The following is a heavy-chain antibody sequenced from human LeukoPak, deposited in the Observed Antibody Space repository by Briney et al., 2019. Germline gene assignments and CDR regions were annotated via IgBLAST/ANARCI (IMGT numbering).Heavy chain of an antibody. CDR2: IKQDGSEK. Sequence: GGSLRLSCAASGFTFSSYWMSWVRQAPGKGLEWVASIKQDGSEKYYVDSVKGRFTISRDDAKNSLYLQMNSLRAEDTAVYYCARELRDYVWGSYRFIRQDWFDPWGQGTLVTVSS. V-gene: IGHV3-7*03. J-gene: IGHJ5*02. CDR3: ARELRDYVWGSYRFIRQDWFDP. D-gene: IGHD3-16*02. CDR1: GFTFSSYW.